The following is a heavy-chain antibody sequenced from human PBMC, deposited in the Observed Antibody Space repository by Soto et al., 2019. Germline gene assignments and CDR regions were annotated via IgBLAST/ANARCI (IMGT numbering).Heavy chain of an antibody. V-gene: IGHV3-23*01. J-gene: IGHJ4*02. CDR3: AKDRKQWLVINNDY. CDR2: ISGSGGST. Sequence: GGSLRLSCAASGFTFSSYTMSWVRQAPGKGLEWVSAISGSGGSTYYADSVKGRFTISRDNSKNTLYLQMNSLRAEDTAVYYCAKDRKQWLVINNDYWGQGTLVTVSS. D-gene: IGHD6-19*01. CDR1: GFTFSSYT.